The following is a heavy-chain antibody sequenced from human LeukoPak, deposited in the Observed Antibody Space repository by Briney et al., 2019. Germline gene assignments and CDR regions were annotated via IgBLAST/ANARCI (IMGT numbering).Heavy chain of an antibody. Sequence: GGSLRLSCAASGFTFSSYGMHWVRQAPGKGLEWVAFIRYDGSNKYYADSVKGRFTISRDNSKNTLYLQMNGLRAEDTAVYYCAKRGYSSGWYYFDYWGQGTLVTVSS. J-gene: IGHJ4*02. CDR2: IRYDGSNK. CDR3: AKRGYSSGWYYFDY. V-gene: IGHV3-30*02. D-gene: IGHD6-19*01. CDR1: GFTFSSYG.